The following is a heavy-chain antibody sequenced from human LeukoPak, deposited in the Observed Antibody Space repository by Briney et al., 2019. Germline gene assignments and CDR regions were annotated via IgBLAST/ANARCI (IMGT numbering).Heavy chain of an antibody. CDR2: IYTGGST. CDR1: GGSISSYY. CDR3: ARGKYYYDSSGYYGVDY. V-gene: IGHV4-4*07. D-gene: IGHD3-22*01. J-gene: IGHJ4*02. Sequence: SETLSLTCTVSGGSISSYYWSWIRQPAGKGLEWIGRIYTGGSTNYNPSLKSRVTMSVDTSKNQFSLKLSSVTAADTAVYYCARGKYYYDSSGYYGVDYWGQGTLVTVSS.